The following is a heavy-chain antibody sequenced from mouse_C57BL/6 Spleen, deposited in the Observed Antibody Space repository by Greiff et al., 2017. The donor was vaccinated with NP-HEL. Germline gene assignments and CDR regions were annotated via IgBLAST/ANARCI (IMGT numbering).Heavy chain of an antibody. CDR3: AKANCGRYAMGY. J-gene: IGHJ4*01. CDR1: GFSLTSYG. Sequence: VQLKESGPGLVAPAQSLSITCTVSGFSLTSYGVSWVRQPPGKGLEWLGVIWGDGSTNDHSALISRLSISKDNSQSQVFLKRNSLQTDDTATYYGAKANCGRYAMGYWGQGTSVTVSS. V-gene: IGHV2-3*01. CDR2: IWGDGST.